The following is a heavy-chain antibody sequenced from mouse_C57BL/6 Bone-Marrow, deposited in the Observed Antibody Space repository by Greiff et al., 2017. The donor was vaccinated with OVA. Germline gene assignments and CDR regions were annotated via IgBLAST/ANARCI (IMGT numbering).Heavy chain of an antibody. CDR1: GYTFTSYG. J-gene: IGHJ4*01. Sequence: VQLQQSGAELARPGASVKLSCKASGYTFTSYGISWVKQRTGQGLEWIGELYPRSGNTYYNEKFKGKATLTADKSSSTAYMELRSLTSEDSAVYFCAKGGTTVVAPYYYAMDYWGQGTSVTVSS. V-gene: IGHV1-81*01. D-gene: IGHD1-1*01. CDR3: AKGGTTVVAPYYYAMDY. CDR2: LYPRSGNT.